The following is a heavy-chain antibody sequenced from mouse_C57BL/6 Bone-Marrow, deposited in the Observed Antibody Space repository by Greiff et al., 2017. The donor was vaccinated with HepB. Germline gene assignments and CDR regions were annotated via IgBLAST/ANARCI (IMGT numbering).Heavy chain of an antibody. V-gene: IGHV1-81*01. Sequence: QVQLKQSGAELARPGASVKLSCKASGYTFTSYGISWVKQRTGQGLEWIGEIYPRSGNTYYNEKFKGKATLTADKSSSTAYMELRSLTSEDSAVYFCATYDYDEGFAYWGQGTLVTVSA. CDR2: IYPRSGNT. CDR1: GYTFTSYG. CDR3: ATYDYDEGFAY. J-gene: IGHJ3*01. D-gene: IGHD2-4*01.